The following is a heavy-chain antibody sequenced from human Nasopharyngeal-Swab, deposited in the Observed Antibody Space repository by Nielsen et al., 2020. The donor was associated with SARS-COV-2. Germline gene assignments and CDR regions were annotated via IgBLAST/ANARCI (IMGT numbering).Heavy chain of an antibody. CDR2: ICGSGGST. V-gene: IGHV3-23*01. J-gene: IGHJ4*02. D-gene: IGHD3-16*02. CDR3: AKSGYDYGWGSYRDSSLGY. Sequence: GVLKISCAASGFTFSSYAMSWVRQAPGKGLGWVSAICGSGGSTYYADSVKGRFTISRDNSKNTLYLQMNSLRAEDTAVYYCAKSGYDYGWGSYRDSSLGYWGQGTLVTVSS. CDR1: GFTFSSYA.